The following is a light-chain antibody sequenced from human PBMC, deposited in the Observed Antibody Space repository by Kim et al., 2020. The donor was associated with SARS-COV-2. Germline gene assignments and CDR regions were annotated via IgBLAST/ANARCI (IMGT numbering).Light chain of an antibody. V-gene: IGKV4-1*01. J-gene: IGKJ4*01. CDR2: WAS. CDR3: QQYYSDYPT. Sequence: DIVMTQSPDSLGVSLGERATINCKSSQSVLYSINNLNYLAWYQQKPGQPPQLLIYWASTRQSGVPDRFSGSGSGTDFTLTISRLQAEDVAVYYCQQYYSDYPTFGGGTKVDIK. CDR1: QSVLYSINNLNY.